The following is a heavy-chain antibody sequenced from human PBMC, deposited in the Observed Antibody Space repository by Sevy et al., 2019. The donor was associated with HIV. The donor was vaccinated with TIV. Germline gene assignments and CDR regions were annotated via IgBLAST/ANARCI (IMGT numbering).Heavy chain of an antibody. CDR1: GFTFSSYW. D-gene: IGHD3-22*01. CDR3: ARKAPYYYDSSGCLDY. V-gene: IGHV3-7*01. Sequence: GGSLRLSCAASGFTFSSYWMSWVRQAPGKGLEWVANIKQDGSEKYYVHSVKGRFTISRDNAKNSLYLQMNSLRAEDTAVYYCARKAPYYYDSSGCLDYWGQGTLVTVSS. J-gene: IGHJ4*02. CDR2: IKQDGSEK.